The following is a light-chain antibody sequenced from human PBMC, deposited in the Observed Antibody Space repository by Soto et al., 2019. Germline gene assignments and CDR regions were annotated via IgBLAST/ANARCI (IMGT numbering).Light chain of an antibody. CDR1: SSDVGAYDY. CDR2: EVR. CDR3: SSYTRTRTYV. V-gene: IGLV2-14*01. J-gene: IGLJ1*01. Sequence: QSVLTQPASVSGSPGQSITISCTGTSSDVGAYDYVSWYQQLPDQAPKLMIYEVRDRPSGVSNRFSGSKSGNTASLTISGLLAEDEADYYCSSYTRTRTYVFGTGTKVTVL.